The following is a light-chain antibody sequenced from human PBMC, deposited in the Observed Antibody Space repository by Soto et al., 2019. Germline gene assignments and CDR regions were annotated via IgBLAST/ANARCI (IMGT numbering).Light chain of an antibody. V-gene: IGLV1-47*01. CDR2: RNN. CDR3: AAWDDSLSGRV. J-gene: IGLJ2*01. Sequence: QSVLTQPPSASGTPGQRVTISCSGSSSNIGSNYVYWYQQLPGTAPKLLIYRNNQRPSGVPGRFSGSKSGTSASLAISGLRSEDEADYYCAAWDDSLSGRVFGGGTKVT. CDR1: SSNIGSNY.